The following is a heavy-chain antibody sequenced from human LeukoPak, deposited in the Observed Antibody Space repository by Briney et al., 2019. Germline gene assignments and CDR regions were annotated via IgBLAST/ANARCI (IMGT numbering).Heavy chain of an antibody. Sequence: GGSLRLSCAASGFIFRDYTMTWVRQAPGKGLEWVSHIRSSGADIRYADSVKGRFTISRDDAKNSPFLQMNSLRAEDTAVYYCARDKDWAFDYWGQGTLVTVSS. CDR3: ARDKDWAFDY. D-gene: IGHD3/OR15-3a*01. CDR1: GFIFRDYT. CDR2: IRSSGADI. J-gene: IGHJ4*02. V-gene: IGHV3-21*05.